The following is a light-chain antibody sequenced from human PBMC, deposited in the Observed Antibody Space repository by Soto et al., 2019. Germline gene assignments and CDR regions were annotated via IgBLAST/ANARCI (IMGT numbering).Light chain of an antibody. V-gene: IGKV1-39*01. CDR2: AAS. CDR1: QTISNF. Sequence: DNRMTQSPSSLSASVGDRVTITCRTSQTISNFLNWYQQKPGKAPKLLISAASTLQSGVPSRFSGSGSGTYFTLTINSLQREEFATYYCQQSYTIPLTFGGGTKVEIK. CDR3: QQSYTIPLT. J-gene: IGKJ4*01.